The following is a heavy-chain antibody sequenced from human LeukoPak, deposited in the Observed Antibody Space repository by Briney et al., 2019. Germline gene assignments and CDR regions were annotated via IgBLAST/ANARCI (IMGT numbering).Heavy chain of an antibody. CDR1: GFTFSSYG. V-gene: IGHV3-30*02. Sequence: PGGSLRLSCAASGFTFSSYGMHWVRQAPGKGLEWVAVIWYGGSNKYYADSVKGRFTISRDNSKNTLYLQMNSLRAEDTAVYYCAKRFLEWFDYWGQGTLVTVSS. CDR2: IWYGGSNK. D-gene: IGHD3-3*01. J-gene: IGHJ4*02. CDR3: AKRFLEWFDY.